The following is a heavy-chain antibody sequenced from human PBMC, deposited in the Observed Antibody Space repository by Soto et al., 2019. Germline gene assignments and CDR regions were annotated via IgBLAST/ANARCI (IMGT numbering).Heavy chain of an antibody. V-gene: IGHV1-69*01. CDR3: AAELGFGKLSVV. CDR1: GDTFKNGV. D-gene: IGHD3-10*01. J-gene: IGHJ6*02. Sequence: QVQGVQSGVEVRRPGSSVKVSCKASGDTFKNGVISWVRQAPGQGLEWMGGIIPLFGTTDFAQRFQGRLTITTDESTTTAYMELSRLRSEDTATYYCAAELGFGKLSVVWGQGTTVIVSS. CDR2: IIPLFGTT.